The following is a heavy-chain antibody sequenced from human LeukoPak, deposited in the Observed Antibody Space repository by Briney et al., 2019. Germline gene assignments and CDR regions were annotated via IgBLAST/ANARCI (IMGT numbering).Heavy chain of an antibody. J-gene: IGHJ4*02. Sequence: GGSLRLSCAASGFTFSNAWMSWGRQAPGKGLEWVGRIKSKTDGGTTDYAAPVKGRFTISRDDSKNTLYLQMNSLKTEETAVYYCTTGPLWFGELRYFDYWGQGTPVTASS. CDR2: IKSKTDGGTT. CDR1: GFTFSNAW. D-gene: IGHD3-10*01. V-gene: IGHV3-15*01. CDR3: TTGPLWFGELRYFDY.